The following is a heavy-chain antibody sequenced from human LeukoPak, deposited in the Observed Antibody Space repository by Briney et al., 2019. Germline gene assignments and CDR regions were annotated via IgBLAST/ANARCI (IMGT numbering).Heavy chain of an antibody. CDR3: ARGVYDFWSGYDY. CDR2: ISSNGGST. Sequence: GGSLRLSCAASGFTFSSYAMHWVRQAPGKGLEYVSAISSNGGSTYYADSVKGRFTISRDNSKNTLYLQMGSLRAEDMAVYYCARGVYDFWSGYDYRGQGTLVTVSS. J-gene: IGHJ4*02. D-gene: IGHD3-3*01. CDR1: GFTFSSYA. V-gene: IGHV3-64*02.